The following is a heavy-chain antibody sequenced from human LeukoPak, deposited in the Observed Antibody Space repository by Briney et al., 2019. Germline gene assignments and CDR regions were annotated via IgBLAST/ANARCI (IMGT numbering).Heavy chain of an antibody. CDR3: AKDLDYTTYGYYLDY. V-gene: IGHV3-23*01. CDR1: GFTFSSYA. CDR2: IGAGGTFT. Sequence: QPGGSLRLSCTSSGFTFSSYAMNWGRQAPGKGLEWVSGIGAGGTFTYYADSVKGRFTISRDNSRNTLYLQMNSLRADDTAVYYCAKDLDYTTYGYYLDYWGQGTLVTVSS. J-gene: IGHJ4*02. D-gene: IGHD4-11*01.